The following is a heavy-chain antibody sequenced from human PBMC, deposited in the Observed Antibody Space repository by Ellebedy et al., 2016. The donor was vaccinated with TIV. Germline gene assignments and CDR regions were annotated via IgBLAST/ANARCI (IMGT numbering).Heavy chain of an antibody. D-gene: IGHD2-21*01. CDR3: ARAGGDYFDY. J-gene: IGHJ4*02. Sequence: GSLRLXXTVSGGSISSYYWSWIRQPAGKGLEWIGRIYTSGSTNYNPSLKSRVTMSVDTSKNQFSLKLSSVTAADTAVYYCARAGGDYFDYWGQGTLVTVSS. CDR1: GGSISSYY. CDR2: IYTSGST. V-gene: IGHV4-4*07.